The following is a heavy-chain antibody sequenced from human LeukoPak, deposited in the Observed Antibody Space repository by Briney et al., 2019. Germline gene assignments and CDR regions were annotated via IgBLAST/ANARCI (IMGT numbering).Heavy chain of an antibody. CDR2: ISSSSNTI. V-gene: IGHV3-48*01. D-gene: IGHD4-17*01. CDR1: GFTFSRCS. J-gene: IGHJ4*02. CDR3: AREPDYGDYALDC. Sequence: GGSLRLSCAASGFTFSRCSMNWVRQAPGKGLEWVSYISSSSNTIYYGDSVKGRFTISRDNAKNSLYLQMNSLRAEDTAVYYCAREPDYGDYALDCWGQGTLVTVSS.